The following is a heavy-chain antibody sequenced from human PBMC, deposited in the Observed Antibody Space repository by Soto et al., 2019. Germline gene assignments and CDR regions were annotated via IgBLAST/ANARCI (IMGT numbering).Heavy chain of an antibody. V-gene: IGHV6-1*01. CDR2: TYYRSKWYN. D-gene: IGHD1-26*01. J-gene: IGHJ6*02. Sequence: SQTLSLTCVISGDSISSHSAGWNWIRQSPSRGLEWLGRTYYRSKWYNDYAVSVKSRININPDTSKNQFSLQLTSVTPEDTAVYSCVRDLGGLDVWGQGTTVTVSS. CDR1: GDSISSHSAG. CDR3: VRDLGGLDV.